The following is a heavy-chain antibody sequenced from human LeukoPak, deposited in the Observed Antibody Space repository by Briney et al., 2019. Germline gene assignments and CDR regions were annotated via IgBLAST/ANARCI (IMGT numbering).Heavy chain of an antibody. Sequence: ASVKVSCKASGYTFTSYVMNWVRQAPGQGLEWMGRNNPNSGVTNYAQKFQGRVTMTRDTSISTAYMELSSLNSDDTAVYYCARIPGGSVLRAFDYWGQGTLVTVSS. CDR1: GYTFTSYV. CDR3: ARIPGGSVLRAFDY. D-gene: IGHD1-26*01. V-gene: IGHV1-2*06. CDR2: NNPNSGVT. J-gene: IGHJ4*02.